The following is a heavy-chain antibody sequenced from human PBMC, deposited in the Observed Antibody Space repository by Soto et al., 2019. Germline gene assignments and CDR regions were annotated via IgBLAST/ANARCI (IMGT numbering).Heavy chain of an antibody. CDR1: GYTFTNYW. J-gene: IGHJ4*02. CDR3: AKDPSRDDFWSGYYTNYFDY. Sequence: PGESLKISCKAIGYTFTNYWIGWVRQTPGKGLEWMGIIFPGDSDTRYNPSFEGQVTVSADESISTAYLQWNTLKASDTAVYYCAKDPSRDDFWSGYYTNYFDYWGQGTLVTVSS. CDR2: IFPGDSDT. D-gene: IGHD3-3*01. V-gene: IGHV5-51*01.